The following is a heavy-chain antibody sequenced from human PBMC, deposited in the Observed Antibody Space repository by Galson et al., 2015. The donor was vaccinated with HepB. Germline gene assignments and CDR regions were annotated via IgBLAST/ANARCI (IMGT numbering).Heavy chain of an antibody. Sequence: SVKVSCKASGYTFTSYGISWVRQAPGQGLEWMGWISAYKGNTNYAQKLQGRVTMTTDTSTSTAYMELRSLRSDDTAVYYCAREVGPYYDFWSGYPNWFDPWGQGTLVTVSS. D-gene: IGHD3-3*01. V-gene: IGHV1-18*01. CDR1: GYTFTSYG. CDR2: ISAYKGNT. CDR3: AREVGPYYDFWSGYPNWFDP. J-gene: IGHJ5*02.